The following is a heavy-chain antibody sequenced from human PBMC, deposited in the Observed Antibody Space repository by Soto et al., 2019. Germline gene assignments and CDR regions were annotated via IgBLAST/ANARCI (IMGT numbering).Heavy chain of an antibody. J-gene: IGHJ4*02. V-gene: IGHV3-9*01. CDR3: AKGMYSSGWYGDY. CDR1: GFTFDDYA. Sequence: DVQLVESGGGLVQPGRSLRLSCAASGFTFDDYAMHWVRQAPGKGLEWVSGITWHSGTIVYADSVEGRFTISRDNAKNSLYLQMNSLRPDDTALYYCAKGMYSSGWYGDYWGQGTLVTVSS. D-gene: IGHD6-19*01. CDR2: ITWHSGTI.